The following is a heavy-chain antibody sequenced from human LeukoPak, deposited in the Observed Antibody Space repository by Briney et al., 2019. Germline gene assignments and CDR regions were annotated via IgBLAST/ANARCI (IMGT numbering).Heavy chain of an antibody. CDR1: GGSISSYY. J-gene: IGHJ4*02. CDR2: IYTSGST. D-gene: IGHD3-10*01. V-gene: IGHV4-4*07. CDR3: ASVGYYYGSGTREDY. Sequence: PSETLSLTCTVSGGSISSYYWSWIRQPAGKGLEWIGRIYTSGSTNYNPSLKSRVTMSVDTSKNQFSLKLSSVTAADTAVYYCASVGYYYGSGTREDYWGQGTLVTVSS.